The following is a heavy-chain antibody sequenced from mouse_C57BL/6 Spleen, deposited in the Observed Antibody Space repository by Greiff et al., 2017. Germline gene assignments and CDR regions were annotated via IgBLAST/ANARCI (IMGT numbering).Heavy chain of an antibody. V-gene: IGHV1-22*01. CDR3: VATAWDLYFDY. Sequence: EVQLQQSGPELVKPGASVKMSCKASGYTFTDYNMHWVKQSHGKSLEWIGYINPNNGGTSYNQKFKGKATLTVNKSSSTAYMELRSLTSEESAVYYCVATAWDLYFDYWGQGTTLTVSS. CDR2: INPNNGGT. D-gene: IGHD1-2*01. J-gene: IGHJ2*01. CDR1: GYTFTDYN.